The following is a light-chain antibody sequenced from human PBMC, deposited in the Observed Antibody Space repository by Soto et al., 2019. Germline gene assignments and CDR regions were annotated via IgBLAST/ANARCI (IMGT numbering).Light chain of an antibody. J-gene: IGKJ1*01. CDR3: QQYNSWPPDRT. CDR2: GAS. CDR1: QSVGSN. Sequence: EIVMTQSPATLSVSPGERATLSCRASQSVGSNLAWYQLKPGQAPSLLIYGASTRATGIPARFSGSGSGTDFTLTISSLQSEDFAIFFWQQYNSWPPDRTFGQGTKVEIK. V-gene: IGKV3-15*01.